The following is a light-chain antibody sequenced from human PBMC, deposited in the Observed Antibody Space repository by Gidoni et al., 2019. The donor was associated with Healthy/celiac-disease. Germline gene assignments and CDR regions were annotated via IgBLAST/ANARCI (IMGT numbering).Light chain of an antibody. CDR2: DAS. V-gene: IGKV3-11*01. CDR3: QQRSNWPPLWT. Sequence: EIVLTQSPATLSWSPGERATHSCRASQSVSSHLAWYQQKPGQAPRLLNYDASNRATGIPARFSGSGSGTDFTLTISSLEPGDFAVYYCQQRSNWPPLWTFGQGTKVEIK. CDR1: QSVSSH. J-gene: IGKJ1*01.